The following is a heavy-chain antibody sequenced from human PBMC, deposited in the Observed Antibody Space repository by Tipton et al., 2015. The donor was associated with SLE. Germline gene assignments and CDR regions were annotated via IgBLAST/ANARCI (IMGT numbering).Heavy chain of an antibody. CDR1: GGSIDSNY. CDR3: ARTIAEQVAGFYYYYYMDV. CDR2: VYHTGST. V-gene: IGHV4-59*01. J-gene: IGHJ6*03. D-gene: IGHD1/OR15-1a*01. Sequence: GLVKPSETLSLTCTVSGGSIDSNYWSWIRQPPGKELESIGSVYHTGSTNYNPSLKSRVTISVDTSKNQFSLRLSSVTAADTAVYYCARTIAEQVAGFYYYYYMDVWGKGTTVTVSS.